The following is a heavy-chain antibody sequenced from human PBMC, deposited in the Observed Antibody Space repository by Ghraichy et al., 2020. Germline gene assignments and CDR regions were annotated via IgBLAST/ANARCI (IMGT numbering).Heavy chain of an antibody. V-gene: IGHV3-7*03. CDR3: VRGDWVDY. J-gene: IGHJ4*02. Sequence: GGSLRLSCVASGFTFPNFRMNWVRQAPGKGLEWVANIKKDGSERSYVDSVKGRFTISRDNAKNSLSLQMNSLRAEDTAIYYCVRGDWVDYWGQGTLVTVSS. D-gene: IGHD3-9*01. CDR2: IKKDGSER. CDR1: GFTFPNFR.